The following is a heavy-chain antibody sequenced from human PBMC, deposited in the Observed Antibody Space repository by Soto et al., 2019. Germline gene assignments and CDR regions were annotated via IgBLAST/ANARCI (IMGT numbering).Heavy chain of an antibody. V-gene: IGHV3-33*01. J-gene: IGHJ6*02. CDR3: ASDLVGASDSYGLDV. CDR2: IWHDGNNK. CDR1: CFTFSNYV. D-gene: IGHD1-26*01. Sequence: LRLSCAASCFTFSNYVMHWVRQAPGKGLEWVAIIWHDGNNKYYADSVRGRFIISRDNSKNRLYLQMNSLRAEDTAVYYCASDLVGASDSYGLDVWGQGTPVTVSS.